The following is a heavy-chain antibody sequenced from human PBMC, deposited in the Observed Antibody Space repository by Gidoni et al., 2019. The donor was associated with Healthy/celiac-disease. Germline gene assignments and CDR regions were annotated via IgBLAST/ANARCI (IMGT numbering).Heavy chain of an antibody. CDR1: GYNLTALS. CDR3: ATSRNSGSYYRDYFDY. CDR2: VDPEDGET. D-gene: IGHD1-26*01. J-gene: IGHJ4*02. Sequence: QVQLVQSGAEVKKPGASGTVSCKVAGYNLTALSMHWVRQAPGKGLEWMGGVDPEDGETIYAQKFQGRVTMTEDTSTDTAYMELSSLRSEDTAVYYCATSRNSGSYYRDYFDYWGQGTLVTVSS. V-gene: IGHV1-24*01.